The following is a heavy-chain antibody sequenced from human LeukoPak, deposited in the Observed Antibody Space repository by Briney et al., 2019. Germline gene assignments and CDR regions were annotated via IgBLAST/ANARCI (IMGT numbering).Heavy chain of an antibody. CDR3: ARQPRYSYWPDYFDY. Sequence: GESLKISCKGSGYSFTSYWIGWVRQMPGKGLEWMGSIYPGDSDTRYSPSFQGQVTISADKSISTSYLQWSSLKASDTAMYYCARQPRYSYWPDYFDYWGQGTLVTVSS. J-gene: IGHJ4*02. D-gene: IGHD5-18*01. V-gene: IGHV5-51*01. CDR1: GYSFTSYW. CDR2: IYPGDSDT.